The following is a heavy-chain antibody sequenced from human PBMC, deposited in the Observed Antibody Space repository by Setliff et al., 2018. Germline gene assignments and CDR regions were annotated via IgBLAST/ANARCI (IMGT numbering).Heavy chain of an antibody. CDR2: IYHSGST. CDR1: GYSISSGYY. D-gene: IGHD3-22*01. V-gene: IGHV4-38-2*01. J-gene: IGHJ4*02. Sequence: SETLSLTCAVSGYSISSGYYWGWIRQPPGKGLDWIGSIYHSGSTYYNPSLKIRVTISVDTSKNQFSLKLSSVTASDTAVYSCARHALSEWLLLRKGFVPFDYWGQGTLVTVSS. CDR3: ARHALSEWLLLRKGFVPFDY.